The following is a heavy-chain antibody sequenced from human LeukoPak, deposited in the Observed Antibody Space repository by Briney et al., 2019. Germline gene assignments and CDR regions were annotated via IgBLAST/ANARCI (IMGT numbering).Heavy chain of an antibody. D-gene: IGHD4-17*01. J-gene: IGHJ4*02. CDR1: GYTFTGYY. V-gene: IGHV1-2*04. CDR3: AKDRGSYYGDYSYYFDY. CDR2: INPNSGGT. Sequence: ASVKVSCKASGYTFTGYYMHWVRQAPGQGLEWMGWINPNSGGTNYAQKFQGWVTMTRDTSISTAYMELSRLRSDDTAVYYCAKDRGSYYGDYSYYFDYWGQGTLVTVSS.